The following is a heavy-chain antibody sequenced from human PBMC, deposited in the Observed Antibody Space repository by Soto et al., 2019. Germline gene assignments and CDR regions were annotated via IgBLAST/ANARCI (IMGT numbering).Heavy chain of an antibody. D-gene: IGHD6-6*01. CDR1: GGSISSSSYY. CDR2: IYYSGST. V-gene: IGHV4-39*01. J-gene: IGHJ3*02. CDR3: ARPSSSSIAARPDAFDI. Sequence: SETLSLTCTVSGGSISSSSYYWGWIRQPPGKGLEWIGSIYYSGSTYYNPSLKSRVTISVDTSKNQFSLKLSSVTAADTAVYYCARPSSSSIAARPDAFDIWGQGTMVTVSS.